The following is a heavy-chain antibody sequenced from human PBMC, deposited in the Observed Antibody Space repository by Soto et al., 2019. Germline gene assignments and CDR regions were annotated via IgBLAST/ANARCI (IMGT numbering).Heavy chain of an antibody. V-gene: IGHV4-34*01. CDR3: ARAKITGLFDY. Sequence: QVPLQQWGAGLLKPSETLSLTCAVYGGSFSGYYWTWIRQPPGTGLEWVGEINHSGSTNYNPSLKSRVTISVDTSKNQFSLKLTSVTAADTAVYYCARAKITGLFDYWGQGTLVTVSS. J-gene: IGHJ4*02. D-gene: IGHD2-8*02. CDR2: INHSGST. CDR1: GGSFSGYY.